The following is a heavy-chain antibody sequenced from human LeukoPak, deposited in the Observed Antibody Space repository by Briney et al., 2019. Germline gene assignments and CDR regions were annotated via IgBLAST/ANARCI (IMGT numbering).Heavy chain of an antibody. CDR1: GYRFTSYW. CDR3: ARGSSGYPIDY. J-gene: IGHJ4*02. Sequence: GESLKISCKDSGYRFTSYWTGWVRQMPGKGLEWMGIIYPGDSDTRHSPSFQGQVTISADKSISTAYLQWSSLKASDTAIYYCARGSSGYPIDYWGQGTLVTVSS. V-gene: IGHV5-51*01. CDR2: IYPGDSDT. D-gene: IGHD3-22*01.